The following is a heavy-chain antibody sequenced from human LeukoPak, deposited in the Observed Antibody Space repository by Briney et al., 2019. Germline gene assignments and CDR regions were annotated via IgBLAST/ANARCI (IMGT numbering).Heavy chain of an antibody. V-gene: IGHV3-30*18. CDR2: ISYDGSNK. CDR3: AKGRRGDYDSSGYYYAPLQH. J-gene: IGHJ1*01. CDR1: GFTFSSYG. Sequence: GGSLRLSCAASGFTFSSYGMHWVRQAPGNGLEWVAVISYDGSNKYYADSVKGRFTISRDNSKNTLYLQMNSLRAEDTAVYYCAKGRRGDYDSSGYYYAPLQHWGQGTLVTVSS. D-gene: IGHD3-22*01.